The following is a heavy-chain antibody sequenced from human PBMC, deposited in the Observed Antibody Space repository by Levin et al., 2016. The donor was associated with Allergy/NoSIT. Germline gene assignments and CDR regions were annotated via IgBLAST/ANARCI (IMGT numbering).Heavy chain of an antibody. J-gene: IGHJ4*02. V-gene: IGHV3-7*01. CDR3: ARSITMIVVGIYYFDY. D-gene: IGHD3-22*01. Sequence: WIRQPPGKGLEWVANIKQDGSEKYYVDSVKGRFTISRDNAKNSLYLQMNSLRAEDTAVYYCARSITMIVVGIYYFDYWGQGTLVTVSS. CDR2: IKQDGSEK.